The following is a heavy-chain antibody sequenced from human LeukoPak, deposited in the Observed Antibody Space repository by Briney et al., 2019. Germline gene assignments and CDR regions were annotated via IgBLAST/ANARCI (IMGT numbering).Heavy chain of an antibody. CDR2: INTNTGNP. V-gene: IGHV7-4-1*02. J-gene: IGHJ4*02. CDR1: GYTFTIHA. Sequence: ASVKVSCKASGYTFTIHAMSWVRQAPGQGLEWMGWINTNTGNPTYAQGFTRRFVFSLDTSVSTAYLQISSLKAEDTAVYYCARGGRYFDYWGQGTLVSVSS. CDR3: ARGGRYFDY. D-gene: IGHD3-9*01.